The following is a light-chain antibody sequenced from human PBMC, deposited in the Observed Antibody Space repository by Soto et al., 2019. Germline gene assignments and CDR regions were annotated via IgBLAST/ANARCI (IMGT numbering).Light chain of an antibody. Sequence: QSALTQPACVSGSPGQSITISCTGTSSDVGGYDYVSWYQQHPGKVPKLMIYDVINRPSGVSNRFSGSKSGNTASLTISGLQAEDEADYYCVSYTTFSTLVFGGGTSSPS. J-gene: IGLJ2*01. CDR3: VSYTTFSTLV. CDR1: SSDVGGYDY. CDR2: DVI. V-gene: IGLV2-14*01.